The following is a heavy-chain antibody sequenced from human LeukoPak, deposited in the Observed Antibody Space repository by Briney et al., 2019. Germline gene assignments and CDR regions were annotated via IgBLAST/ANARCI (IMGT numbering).Heavy chain of an antibody. V-gene: IGHV1-2*06. CDR2: INPNSGGT. J-gene: IGHJ6*02. D-gene: IGHD4-17*01. CDR1: GYIFTGFY. Sequence: ASVKVSCKASGYIFTGFYVHWVRQAPGQGLEWMGRINPNSGGTNYAQKFQGRVTMTRDTSISTAYMELSRLRSDDTAVYYCARDHTNPTVTTHYGMDVWGQGTTVTVSS. CDR3: ARDHTNPTVTTHYGMDV.